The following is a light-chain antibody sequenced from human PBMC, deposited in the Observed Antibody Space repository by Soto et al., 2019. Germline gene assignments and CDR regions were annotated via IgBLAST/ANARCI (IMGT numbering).Light chain of an antibody. CDR3: SSYAGSNNFVL. J-gene: IGLJ3*02. Sequence: QSALTQPPSASGSPGQSVTISCTGTRSDVGGYDYVSWYQHHPGKAPKLMLSEVNKRPSGVPDRFSGSKSGNTASLTVSGLQAEDEADYYCSSYAGSNNFVLFGGGTKLTVL. CDR1: RSDVGGYDY. V-gene: IGLV2-8*01. CDR2: EVN.